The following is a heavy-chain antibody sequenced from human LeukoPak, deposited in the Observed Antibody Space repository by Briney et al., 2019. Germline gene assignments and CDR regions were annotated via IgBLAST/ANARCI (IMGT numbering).Heavy chain of an antibody. D-gene: IGHD3-10*02. CDR2: IYTSGST. CDR3: ARDPYVNWFDP. Sequence: SETLSLTCAVYGGSFSSYYWSWIRQPAGKGLEWIGRIYTSGSTNYNPSLKSRVTMSVDTSKNQFSLKLSSVTAADTAVYYCARDPYVNWFDPWGQGTLVTVSS. V-gene: IGHV4-4*07. CDR1: GGSFSSYY. J-gene: IGHJ5*02.